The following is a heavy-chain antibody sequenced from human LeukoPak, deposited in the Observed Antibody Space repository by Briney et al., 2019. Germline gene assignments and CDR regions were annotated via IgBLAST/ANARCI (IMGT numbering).Heavy chain of an antibody. CDR2: IGTAGDT. D-gene: IGHD3-22*01. J-gene: IGHJ3*02. CDR3: ARAWRYYVSSGYYYLTVSGPFNI. Sequence: PGRSLRLSCAASGFTFSSYDMHWVRQATGKGLEWVSAIGTAGDTYYPGSVKGRFTISRENAKHSLYLQMNSLRAGDTAVYYCARAWRYYVSSGYYYLTVSGPFNIWGQGQWSPSLQ. CDR1: GFTFSSYD. V-gene: IGHV3-13*04.